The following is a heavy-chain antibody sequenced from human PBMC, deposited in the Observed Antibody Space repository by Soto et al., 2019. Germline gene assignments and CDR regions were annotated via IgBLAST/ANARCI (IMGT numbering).Heavy chain of an antibody. V-gene: IGHV3-23*01. CDR2: ISSTGGTT. D-gene: IGHD6-19*01. CDR3: AEVGIGWSDVFDV. CDR1: GFTFSNYG. J-gene: IGHJ3*01. Sequence: EVQLLESGGGLAQPGGSLRLSCAASGFTFSNYGMAWVRQAQGTGLEWVASISSTGGTTYYADSVKGRFSISRDDSKNTFYLQMHSLRAEDTALYYCAEVGIGWSDVFDVWGQGTKVTVSS.